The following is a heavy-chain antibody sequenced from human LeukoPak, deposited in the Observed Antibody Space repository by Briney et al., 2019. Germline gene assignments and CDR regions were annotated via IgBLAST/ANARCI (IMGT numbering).Heavy chain of an antibody. V-gene: IGHV3-23*01. CDR3: AKGSGSSLDYYYYYYMDV. Sequence: GGSLRLSCAASGFTFSSYGMSWVRQAPGKGLEWVSAISGSGGSTYYADSVKGRFTISRDNSKNTLYLQMNSLRAEDTAVYYCAKGSGSSLDYYYYYYMDVWGKGTTVTVSS. J-gene: IGHJ6*03. CDR2: ISGSGGST. D-gene: IGHD6-13*01. CDR1: GFTFSSYG.